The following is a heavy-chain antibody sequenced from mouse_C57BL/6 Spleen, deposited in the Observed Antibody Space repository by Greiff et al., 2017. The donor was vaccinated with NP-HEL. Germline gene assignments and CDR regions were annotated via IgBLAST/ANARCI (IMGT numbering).Heavy chain of an antibody. CDR3: ARGEGNYWYFDV. CDR2: IWSDGST. V-gene: IGHV2-6*03. Sequence: VKLQESGPGLVAPSQSLSITCTVSGFSLTSYGVHWVRQPPGKGLEWLVVIWSDGSTTYNSALKSRLSISKDNSKSQVFLKMNSLQTDDTAMYYCARGEGNYWYFDVWGTGTTVTVSS. D-gene: IGHD2-1*01. J-gene: IGHJ1*03. CDR1: GFSLTSYG.